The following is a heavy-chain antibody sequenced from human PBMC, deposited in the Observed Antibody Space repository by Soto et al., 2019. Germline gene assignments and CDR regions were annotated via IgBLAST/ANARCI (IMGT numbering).Heavy chain of an antibody. CDR1: GGSISSADYY. Sequence: SETLSLTCTVSGGSISSADYYWSWVRQPPGKGLEWIGYIYYSGSTFFNSSLKRRVTISKDASRNQFSLRLNSVTAADTAVYYCARAIVVTIGGMDVWGQGTTVTVSS. J-gene: IGHJ6*02. CDR3: ARAIVVTIGGMDV. D-gene: IGHD5-12*01. V-gene: IGHV4-30-4*01. CDR2: IYYSGST.